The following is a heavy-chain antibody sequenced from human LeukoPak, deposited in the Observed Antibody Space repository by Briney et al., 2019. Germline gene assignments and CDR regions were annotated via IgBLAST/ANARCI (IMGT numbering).Heavy chain of an antibody. Sequence: GGSLRLSCAASGFTFSSYSMNWVRQAPGKGLEWVSPISSSSSYIYYADSVKGRFTISRDNAKNSLYLQMNSLRAEDTAVYYCARASSYYDFWSGYLGPLDYWGQGTLVTVSS. D-gene: IGHD3-3*01. CDR1: GFTFSSYS. CDR3: ARASSYYDFWSGYLGPLDY. J-gene: IGHJ4*02. CDR2: ISSSSSYI. V-gene: IGHV3-21*01.